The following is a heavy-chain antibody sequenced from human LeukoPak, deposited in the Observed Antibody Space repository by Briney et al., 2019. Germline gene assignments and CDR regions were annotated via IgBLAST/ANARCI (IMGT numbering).Heavy chain of an antibody. Sequence: ASVKVSCKASGGTFSSYAISWVRQAPGQGLEWMGRIIPILGIANYAQKFQGRVTITADKSTSTAYMELSSLRSEDTAVYYCARDTLSSYYDYWGQGTLVTVSS. J-gene: IGHJ4*02. CDR1: GGTFSSYA. CDR2: IIPILGIA. V-gene: IGHV1-69*04. D-gene: IGHD6-13*01. CDR3: ARDTLSSYYDY.